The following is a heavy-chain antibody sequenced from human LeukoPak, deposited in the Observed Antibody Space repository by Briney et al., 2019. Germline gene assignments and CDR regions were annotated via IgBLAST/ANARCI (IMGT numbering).Heavy chain of an antibody. Sequence: SETLSLTCTVSGGSVNSGSYYRSWIRQPPGKGLEWIGYVYYSGSTNYNPSLKSRVTISVDTSKNQFSLKLSSVTAADTAVYYCARDKGWSGHIKGDWFDPWGQGTLVTVSS. CDR3: ARDKGWSGHIKGDWFDP. CDR2: VYYSGST. V-gene: IGHV4-61*01. CDR1: GGSVNSGSYY. J-gene: IGHJ5*02. D-gene: IGHD3-3*01.